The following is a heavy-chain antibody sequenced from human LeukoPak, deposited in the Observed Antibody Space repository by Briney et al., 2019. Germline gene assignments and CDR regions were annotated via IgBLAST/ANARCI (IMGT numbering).Heavy chain of an antibody. Sequence: GGSLRLSCAASGFTFSDYYMSWIRQAPGKGLEWVSYISSSSSYTNYADSVKGRFTISRDNAKNSLYLQMNSLRAEDTAVYYCARDYYDSSGYYWGQGTLVTVSS. V-gene: IGHV3-11*05. CDR2: ISSSSSYT. J-gene: IGHJ4*02. CDR3: ARDYYDSSGYY. D-gene: IGHD3-22*01. CDR1: GFTFSDYY.